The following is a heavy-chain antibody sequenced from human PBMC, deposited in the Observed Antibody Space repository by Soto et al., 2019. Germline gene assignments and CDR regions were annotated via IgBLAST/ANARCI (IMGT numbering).Heavy chain of an antibody. V-gene: IGHV1-69*05. D-gene: IGHD3-22*01. CDR1: GGTFSSYA. J-gene: IGHJ4*02. CDR3: ARDPLDYYDSSGQRADY. Sequence: SVKVSCKASGGTFSSYAISWVRQAPGQGLEWMGGIIPIFGTANYAQKLQGRVTMTTDTSTSTAYMELRSLRSDDTAVYYCARDPLDYYDSSGQRADYWGQGTLVTVSS. CDR2: IIPIFGTA.